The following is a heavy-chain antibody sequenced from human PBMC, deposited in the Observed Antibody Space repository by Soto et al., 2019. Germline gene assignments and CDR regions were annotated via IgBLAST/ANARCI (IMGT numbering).Heavy chain of an antibody. J-gene: IGHJ4*02. Sequence: GESLKISCKGSGYSFTSYWIGWVRQMPGKGLEWMGIIYPGDFDTRYSPSFQGQVTISADKPISTAYLQWSSLKASDTAMSYCARTYYYDSSGYYYLYYFDYWGQGNLVTVSS. CDR3: ARTYYYDSSGYYYLYYFDY. V-gene: IGHV5-51*01. CDR2: IYPGDFDT. D-gene: IGHD3-22*01. CDR1: GYSFTSYW.